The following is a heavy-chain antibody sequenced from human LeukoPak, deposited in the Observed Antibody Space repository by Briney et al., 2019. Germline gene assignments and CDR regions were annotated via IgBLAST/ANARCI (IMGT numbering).Heavy chain of an antibody. Sequence: ASVKVSCKASDYIFTNYYMHWVRQAPGQGLEWMGMINPRDGSTSHAQKFQGRVTMTRDTSTSTVYMELSGLRSEDTAVYYCARGAYCTAPPSPPHYYSMDVWGQGTTVTVSS. J-gene: IGHJ6*02. V-gene: IGHV1-46*01. CDR3: ARGAYCTAPPSPPHYYSMDV. CDR2: INPRDGST. D-gene: IGHD1-26*01. CDR1: DYIFTNYY.